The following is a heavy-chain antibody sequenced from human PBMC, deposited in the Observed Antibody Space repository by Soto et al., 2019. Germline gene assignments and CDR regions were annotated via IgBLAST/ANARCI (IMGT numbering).Heavy chain of an antibody. Sequence: EIQVVESGGGLVQPGGSLRLSCVGSGFTFSTAWMSWVRQAPGKGLEWVGQIRNQATGGTTDYGAPVKGRFTISREDSKTPLYLQMNSLKPEETAVYYWTPWGGAAIHHWGQGTLVTVSS. CDR3: TPWGGAAIHH. V-gene: IGHV3-15*01. CDR2: IRNQATGGTT. CDR1: GFTFSTAW. D-gene: IGHD7-27*01. J-gene: IGHJ1*01.